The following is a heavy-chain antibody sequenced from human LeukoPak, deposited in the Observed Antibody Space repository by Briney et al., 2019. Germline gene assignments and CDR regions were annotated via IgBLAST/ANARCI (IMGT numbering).Heavy chain of an antibody. CDR3: ARRTYSGAFDI. Sequence: SETLSLTCTVSDGSISSSSYYWGWLRQPPGKGLEWFGSIYYSGSTCYNPSLKSRITISVDTSKNQFSLKLSSVTAADTAVYCCARRTYSGAFDIWGQGTMVTISS. CDR2: IYYSGST. D-gene: IGHD3-10*01. J-gene: IGHJ3*02. CDR1: DGSISSSSYY. V-gene: IGHV4-39*01.